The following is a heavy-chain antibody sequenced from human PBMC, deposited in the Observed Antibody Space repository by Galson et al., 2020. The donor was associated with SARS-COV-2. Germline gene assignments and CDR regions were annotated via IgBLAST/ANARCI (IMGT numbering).Heavy chain of an antibody. CDR2: IYDSTNT. J-gene: IGHJ4*02. CDR1: GGTISSSSYY. V-gene: IGHV4-39*01. CDR3: ARHLGRWLQLGLDYFDY. D-gene: IGHD5-12*01. Sequence: SETLSLTCTASGGTISSSSYYWVRHPQPPGLELVWIGSIYDSTNTYYYPSLKSRVTISVDTSKNQFSLKLSSVTDADTAVYYCARHLGRWLQLGLDYFDYWGQGTLVTVSS.